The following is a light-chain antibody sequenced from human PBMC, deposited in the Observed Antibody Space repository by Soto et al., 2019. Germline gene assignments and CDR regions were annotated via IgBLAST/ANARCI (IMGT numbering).Light chain of an antibody. V-gene: IGLV2-8*01. CDR1: SSDVGGYNY. CDR3: SSYAGSNNWVV. Sequence: QSVLTQPPSASGSPGQSVTISCTGTSSDVGGYNYVSWYQQHPGKAPKLMIYEVSKRPSGVPDRFSGSKSGNTASLTVSGLQADDEADYYCSSYAGSNNWVVFGGGTKLTVL. CDR2: EVS. J-gene: IGLJ2*01.